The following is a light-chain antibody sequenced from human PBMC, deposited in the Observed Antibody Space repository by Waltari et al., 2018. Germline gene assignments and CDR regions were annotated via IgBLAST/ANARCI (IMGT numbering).Light chain of an antibody. CDR2: AVS. J-gene: IGLJ2*01. CDR1: SSDVGNYKR. CDR3: SSYAGSSKGV. Sequence: QSALPQPASVSGSPGQSITISCTGTSSDVGNYKRVSWYQQHPGKAPKRMIYAVSKRPSGVSDRFSGSKSGDMASLTISGLQPEDEAEYFCSSYAGSSKGVFGGGTKVTVL. V-gene: IGLV2-23*02.